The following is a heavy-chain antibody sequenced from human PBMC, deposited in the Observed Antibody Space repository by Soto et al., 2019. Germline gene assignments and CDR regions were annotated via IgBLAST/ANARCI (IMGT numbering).Heavy chain of an antibody. CDR1: GYTFTSYP. J-gene: IGHJ4*02. V-gene: IGHV1-3*01. D-gene: IGHD5-12*01. Sequence: QVQLVQSGAEVKKPGASVKVSCKASGYTFTSYPMHWVRQAPGHRLEWMGWINAGNGNTKYSQKFQLRASIYRDTSANTVYMELSRLTSEDTAVYYCARAWGIEGGYKYFDYWGQGTPVTVSS. CDR3: ARAWGIEGGYKYFDY. CDR2: INAGNGNT.